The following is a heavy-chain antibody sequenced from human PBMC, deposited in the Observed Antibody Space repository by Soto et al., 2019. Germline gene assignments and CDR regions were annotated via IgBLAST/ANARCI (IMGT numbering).Heavy chain of an antibody. CDR2: IYSGGST. CDR1: GSTVSSNY. D-gene: IGHD3-9*01. V-gene: IGHV3-66*01. CDR3: ARDRRYYDILTGYYSHYYYMDV. Sequence: GGSLRLSCAASGSTVSSNYMSWFRQAPGKGLEWVSVIYSGGSTYYADSVKGRFTISRDNSKNTLYLQMNSLRAEDTAVYYCARDRRYYDILTGYYSHYYYMDVWGKGTTVTVSS. J-gene: IGHJ6*03.